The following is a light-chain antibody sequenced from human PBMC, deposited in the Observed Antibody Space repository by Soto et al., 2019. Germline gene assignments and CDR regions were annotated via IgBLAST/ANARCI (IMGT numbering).Light chain of an antibody. Sequence: DIQMTQSPSSVSASVGDSVSFTCRASQGISRWLAWYQQKPGKVPKLLLYAASSLQSGVPSRFSGSGSGTDFTLTSSSLQPEDSATYYCQQANSFPWTFGQGTKVEIK. J-gene: IGKJ1*01. CDR3: QQANSFPWT. V-gene: IGKV1-12*02. CDR2: AAS. CDR1: QGISRW.